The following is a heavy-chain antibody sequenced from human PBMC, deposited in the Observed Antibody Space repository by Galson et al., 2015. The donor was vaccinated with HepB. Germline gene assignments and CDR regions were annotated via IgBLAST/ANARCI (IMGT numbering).Heavy chain of an antibody. Sequence: SLRLSCAASGFTFSSYAMSWVRQAPGKGLEWVSAISGSGGSTYYADSVKGRFTISRDNSKNTLYLQMNSLRAEDTAVYYCAKPEYQLLYGTSSAFDIWGQGTMVTVSS. D-gene: IGHD2-2*02. V-gene: IGHV3-23*01. CDR2: ISGSGGST. CDR1: GFTFSSYA. J-gene: IGHJ3*02. CDR3: AKPEYQLLYGTSSAFDI.